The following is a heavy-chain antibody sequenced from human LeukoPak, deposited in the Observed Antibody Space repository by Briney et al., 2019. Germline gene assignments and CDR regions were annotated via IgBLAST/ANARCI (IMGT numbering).Heavy chain of an antibody. CDR3: ARGYVNMLDY. CDR1: GGSISSYY. Sequence: SETLSLTCTVSGGSISSYYWSWIRQPPGKGLEWIGYIYYSGSTNYNPSLKSRVTISVDTSKNQFSLKLGSVTAADTAVYYCARGYVNMLDYWGQGTLVTVSS. CDR2: IYYSGST. J-gene: IGHJ4*02. D-gene: IGHD5-12*01. V-gene: IGHV4-59*01.